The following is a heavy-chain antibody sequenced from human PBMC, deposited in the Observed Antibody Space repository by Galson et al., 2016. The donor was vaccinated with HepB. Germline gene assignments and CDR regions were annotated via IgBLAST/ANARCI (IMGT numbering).Heavy chain of an antibody. V-gene: IGHV3-7*01. CDR3: ARGVVGTPGLDF. D-gene: IGHD3-22*01. J-gene: IGHJ4*02. CDR1: GFTFSNYW. CDR2: LAEDGSAR. Sequence: SLRLSCAAPGFTFSNYWMSWVRPAPGKGLEGGAKLAEDGSARFYVDSVKGRFTISRDNAKNSLFLQMDSLRVDDTAIYYCARGVVGTPGLDFWGQGTLVTVSS.